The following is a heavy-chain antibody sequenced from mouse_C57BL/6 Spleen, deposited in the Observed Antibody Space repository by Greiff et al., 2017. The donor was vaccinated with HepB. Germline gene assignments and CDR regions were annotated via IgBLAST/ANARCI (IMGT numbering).Heavy chain of an antibody. V-gene: IGHV2-6-1*01. CDR3: ARHRDYDGYWYFDV. D-gene: IGHD2-4*01. J-gene: IGHJ1*03. Sequence: VKLVESGPGLVAPSQSLSITCTVSGFSLTSYGVHWVRQPPGKGLEWLVVIWSDGSTTYNSALKSRLSISKDNSKSQVFLKMNSLQTDDTAMYYCARHRDYDGYWYFDVWGTGTTVTVSS. CDR1: GFSLTSYG. CDR2: IWSDGST.